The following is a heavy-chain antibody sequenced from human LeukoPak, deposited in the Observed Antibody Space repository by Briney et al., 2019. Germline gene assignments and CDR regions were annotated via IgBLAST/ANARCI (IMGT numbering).Heavy chain of an antibody. D-gene: IGHD3-16*02. CDR1: GYTFTSYA. CDR3: ARPLGAYYDYVWGSYPEEDYFDY. Sequence: ASVKVSCKASGYTFTSYAMHWVRQAPGQRLEWMGRINAGNGNTKYSQKFQGRVTITRDTSASTAYMELSSLRSEDTAVYYCARPLGAYYDYVWGSYPEEDYFDYWGQGTLVTVSS. J-gene: IGHJ4*02. CDR2: INAGNGNT. V-gene: IGHV1-3*01.